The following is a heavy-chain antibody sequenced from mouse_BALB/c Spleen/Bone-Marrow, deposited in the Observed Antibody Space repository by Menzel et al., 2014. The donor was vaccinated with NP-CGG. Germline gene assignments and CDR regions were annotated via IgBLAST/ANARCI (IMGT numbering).Heavy chain of an antibody. CDR3: ARESTMITSMDY. CDR1: GFSLTSYG. D-gene: IGHD2-4*01. J-gene: IGHJ4*01. V-gene: IGHV2-9*02. Sequence: QVQLKDSGPGLVAPSQSLSITCTVSGFSLTSYGVHWVRQPPGKGLEWLGVIWAGGSTNYNSALMSRLSISKDKSKGQVFLKMNSLQTDDTAMYYCARESTMITSMDYWGQGTSVTVSS. CDR2: IWAGGST.